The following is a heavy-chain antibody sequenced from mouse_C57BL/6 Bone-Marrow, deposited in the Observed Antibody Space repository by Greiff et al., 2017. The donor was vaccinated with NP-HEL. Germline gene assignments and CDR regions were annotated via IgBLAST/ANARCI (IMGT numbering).Heavy chain of an antibody. V-gene: IGHV1-85*01. CDR2: IYPRDGST. CDR1: GYTFTSYD. CDR3: ARGDYYGSSLYYAMDY. Sequence: QVQLQQSGPELVKPGASVKLSCKASGYTFTSYDINWVKQRPGQGLEWIGWIYPRDGSTKYNAQFKGKATLTVDTSSSTAYMELHSLTSEDSAVYFCARGDYYGSSLYYAMDYGGQGTSVTVSS. D-gene: IGHD1-1*01. J-gene: IGHJ4*01.